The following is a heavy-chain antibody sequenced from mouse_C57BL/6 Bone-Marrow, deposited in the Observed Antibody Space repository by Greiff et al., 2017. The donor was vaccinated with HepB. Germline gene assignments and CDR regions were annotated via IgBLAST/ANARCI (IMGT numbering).Heavy chain of an antibody. CDR2: ISSGGSYT. V-gene: IGHV5-6*01. CDR3: ARGDAAWFAY. D-gene: IGHD3-3*01. CDR1: GFTFSSYG. J-gene: IGHJ3*01. Sequence: EVKLVESGGDLVKPGGSLKLSCAASGFTFSSYGMSWVRQTPDKRLEWVATISSGGSYTYYPDSVKGRFTISRDNAKNTLYLQMSSLKSEDTAMYYCARGDAAWFAYWGKGTLVTVSA.